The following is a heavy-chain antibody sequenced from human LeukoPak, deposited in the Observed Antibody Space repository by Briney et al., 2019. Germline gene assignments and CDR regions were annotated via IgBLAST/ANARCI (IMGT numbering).Heavy chain of an antibody. CDR2: INHGGRT. D-gene: IGHD2-2*02. CDR1: GGSFSGYY. CDR3: ARGLELGYCSGASCYIWFDP. J-gene: IGHJ5*02. V-gene: IGHV4-34*01. Sequence: SETLSLTCVVSGGSFSGYYWSWIRQPPGKGLDWIGVINHGGRTYYSPSLKSRVTISVDTSKNQFSLNLSSVTAADTAVYYCARGLELGYCSGASCYIWFDPWGQGTLVTVSS.